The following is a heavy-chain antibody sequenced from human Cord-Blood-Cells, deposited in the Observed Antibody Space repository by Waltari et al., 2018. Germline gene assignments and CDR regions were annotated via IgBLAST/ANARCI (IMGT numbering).Heavy chain of an antibody. D-gene: IGHD3-10*01. CDR2: IYCSVSP. J-gene: IGHJ3*02. CDR3: ARPYGSGSYYAFDI. Sequence: QLQLQESCPGLVKPSETLSLTCTVSGGSFSSSSYYWGWIRQPPGKGLEWIGSIYCSVSPYYNPSRKSRVTISVDTSKNQFSLRLRSVTAADTAVYYCARPYGSGSYYAFDIWGKGTMVTVSS. CDR1: GGSFSSSSYY. V-gene: IGHV4-39*01.